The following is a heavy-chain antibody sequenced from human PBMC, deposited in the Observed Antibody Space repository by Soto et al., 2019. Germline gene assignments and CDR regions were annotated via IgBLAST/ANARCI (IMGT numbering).Heavy chain of an antibody. CDR1: GGSISSYY. J-gene: IGHJ4*02. CDR3: ARALTIFGVVTLTSDY. Sequence: SETLSLTCTVSGGSISSYYWSWIRQPPGKGLEWIGYIYYSGSTNYNPSLKSRVTISVDTSKNQFSLKLSSVTAADTAVYYCARALTIFGVVTLTSDYWGQGTLVTVSS. V-gene: IGHV4-59*01. CDR2: IYYSGST. D-gene: IGHD3-3*01.